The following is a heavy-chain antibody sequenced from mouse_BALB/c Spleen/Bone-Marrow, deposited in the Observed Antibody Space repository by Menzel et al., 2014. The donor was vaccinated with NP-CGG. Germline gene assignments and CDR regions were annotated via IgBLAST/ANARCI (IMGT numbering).Heavy chain of an antibody. D-gene: IGHD3-3*01. Sequence: EVQLQQSGPEMVKPGASVKISCKASGYSFIGYFINWVMQSHGKSLEWIGRINPYNSDSVYNQKFRGKATLTVDKSSSTAHKELRSLSSEDSAVYYCSIGGYYWGQGTTLTVSS. V-gene: IGHV1-20*02. CDR1: GYSFIGYF. CDR3: SIGGYY. J-gene: IGHJ2*01. CDR2: INPYNSDS.